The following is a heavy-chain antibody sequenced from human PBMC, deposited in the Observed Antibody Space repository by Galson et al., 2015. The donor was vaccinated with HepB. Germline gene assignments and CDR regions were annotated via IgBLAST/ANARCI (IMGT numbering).Heavy chain of an antibody. D-gene: IGHD6-13*01. V-gene: IGHV4-39*01. CDR2: LYYSGST. Sequence: TLSLTCTVSADFIGSTTYSWGWIRQPPGKGLEWIGSLYYSGSTYYNPSLKSRVTISVDTSKNQFSLKLSSVTAADTAVYYCARHYARGYSSSWYEGGYYYGMDVWGQGTTVTVSS. CDR1: ADFIGSTTYS. J-gene: IGHJ6*02. CDR3: ARHYARGYSSSWYEGGYYYGMDV.